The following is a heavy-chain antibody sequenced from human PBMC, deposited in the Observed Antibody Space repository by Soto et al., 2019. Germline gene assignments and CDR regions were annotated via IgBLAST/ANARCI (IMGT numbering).Heavy chain of an antibody. CDR3: AKDHVLRYFDWLGYFDL. CDR2: ISGSGGST. J-gene: IGHJ2*01. CDR1: GFTFSSYA. V-gene: IGHV3-23*01. D-gene: IGHD3-9*01. Sequence: EVQLLESGGGLVQPGGSLRLSCAASGFTFSSYAMSWVRQAPGKGLEWVSAISGSGGSTYYADSVKGRFTISRDNYKNTLYLQMNSLRAEDTAVYYCAKDHVLRYFDWLGYFDLWGRGTLVTVSS.